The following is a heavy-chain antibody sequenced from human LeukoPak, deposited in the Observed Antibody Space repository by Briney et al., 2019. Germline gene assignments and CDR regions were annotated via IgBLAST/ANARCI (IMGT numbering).Heavy chain of an antibody. V-gene: IGHV3-74*01. CDR3: ARDLSYYGSGSLYYFDY. J-gene: IGHJ4*02. D-gene: IGHD3-10*01. CDR1: GFAFSTYW. CDR2: IRTDGGST. Sequence: PGGSLRLSCAASGFAFSTYWMHWVRQAPGKGLVWVSRIRTDGGSTYYADSVKGRFTVSRDNAKNTLYLQMNSLRVEDTAVYYCARDLSYYGSGSLYYFDYWGQGTLVTVSS.